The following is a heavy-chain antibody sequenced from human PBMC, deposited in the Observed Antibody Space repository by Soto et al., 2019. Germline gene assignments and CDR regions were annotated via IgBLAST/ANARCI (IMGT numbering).Heavy chain of an antibody. CDR2: INDSGSS. CDR3: ARGLLLWFGELSRRGGYYYDMDV. Sequence: QVQLQQWGAGLLKPSETLSLTCAVYGGSFSGYYWSWIRQPPGKGLEWIGEINDSGSSNYNPSLKSRVTISVDTPKSQFSLKLSSVTAADTAVYYCARGLLLWFGELSRRGGYYYDMDVWGKGTMVTVSS. J-gene: IGHJ6*03. CDR1: GGSFSGYY. D-gene: IGHD3-10*01. V-gene: IGHV4-34*01.